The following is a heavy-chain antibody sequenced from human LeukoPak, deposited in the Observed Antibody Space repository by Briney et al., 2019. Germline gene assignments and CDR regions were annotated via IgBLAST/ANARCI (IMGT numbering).Heavy chain of an antibody. CDR2: IYYSGST. V-gene: IGHV4-39*01. CDR1: GGSISSSSYY. CDR3: ARLPLRGAAAAHFDY. D-gene: IGHD6-25*01. Sequence: PSETLSLTCTVSGGSISSSSYYWGWIRQPPGKGLEWIGSIYYSGSTYYNPSLKSRVTISVDTSKNQFPLKLGSVTAADTAVYYCARLPLRGAAAAHFDYWGQGTLVTVSS. J-gene: IGHJ4*02.